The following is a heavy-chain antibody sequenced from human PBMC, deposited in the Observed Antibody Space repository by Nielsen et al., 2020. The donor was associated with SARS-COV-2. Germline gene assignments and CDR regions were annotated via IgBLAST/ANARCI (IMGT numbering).Heavy chain of an antibody. CDR1: GYSFTSYW. D-gene: IGHD6-19*01. CDR3: ARHSSVYSSGWYLFYFDY. Sequence: GASLKISCKGSGYSFTSYWNGWVRPMPGKGLEWMGIIYPGDSDTRYSTSFQGQVTISADKSISTAYLQWSSLKASDTAMYYCARHSSVYSSGWYLFYFDYWGQGTLVTVSS. V-gene: IGHV5-51*01. CDR2: IYPGDSDT. J-gene: IGHJ4*02.